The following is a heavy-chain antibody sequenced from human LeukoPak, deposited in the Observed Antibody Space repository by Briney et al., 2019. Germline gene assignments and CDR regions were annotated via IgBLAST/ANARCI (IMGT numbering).Heavy chain of an antibody. CDR2: IKQDGSEK. CDR1: GFTFSSYW. J-gene: IGHJ4*02. CDR3: ARRAGYGDYPSKVDY. Sequence: GGSLRLSCAASGFTFSSYWMSWVRQAPGKGLEWVANIKQDGSEKYYVDSVKGRFIISRDNAKNSLYLQMNSLRAEDTAVYYCARRAGYGDYPSKVDYWGQGTLVTVSS. V-gene: IGHV3-7*01. D-gene: IGHD4-17*01.